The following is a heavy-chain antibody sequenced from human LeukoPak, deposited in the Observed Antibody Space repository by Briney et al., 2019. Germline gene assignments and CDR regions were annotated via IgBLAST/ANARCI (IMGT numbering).Heavy chain of an antibody. V-gene: IGHV3-21*01. D-gene: IGHD4-11*01. Sequence: GSLRLSCVVSGFTFISYSMNWVRQAPGNGLEWVSSISSSSSYIYYADSVKGRLTISRDNAKNSLYLQMNSLRAEDTAVYYCVGTVTTVVDNWGKGTTVTVSS. CDR1: GFTFISYS. CDR2: ISSSSSYI. CDR3: VGTVTTVVDN. J-gene: IGHJ6*04.